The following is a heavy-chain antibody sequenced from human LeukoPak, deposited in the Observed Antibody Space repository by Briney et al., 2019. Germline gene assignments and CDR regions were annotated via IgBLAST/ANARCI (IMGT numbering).Heavy chain of an antibody. CDR3: ARDIYYDSSGYYGSVY. CDR1: GFTFNDYY. Sequence: GGSLRLSCVASGFTFNDYYMSWIRQAPGKGPEWVSSVSTTGSDKLYADSVKGRFTISRDNAKNSLYLQMNSLRAEDTAVYYCARDIYYDSSGYYGSVYWGQGTLVTVSS. J-gene: IGHJ4*02. CDR2: VSTTGSDK. D-gene: IGHD3-22*01. V-gene: IGHV3-11*06.